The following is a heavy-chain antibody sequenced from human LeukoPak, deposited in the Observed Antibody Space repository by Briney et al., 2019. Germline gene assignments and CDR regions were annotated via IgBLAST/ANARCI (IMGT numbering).Heavy chain of an antibody. CDR2: FDPEDGET. Sequence: ASVKVSCKVSGYTLTELSMHWVRQAPGKGLEWMGGFDPEDGETIYAQKFQGRVTMAEDTSTDTAYMELRSLRSDDTAVYCCARRLYSSSWYWFDPWGQGTLVTVSS. J-gene: IGHJ5*02. CDR3: ARRLYSSSWYWFDP. CDR1: GYTLTELS. D-gene: IGHD6-13*01. V-gene: IGHV1-24*01.